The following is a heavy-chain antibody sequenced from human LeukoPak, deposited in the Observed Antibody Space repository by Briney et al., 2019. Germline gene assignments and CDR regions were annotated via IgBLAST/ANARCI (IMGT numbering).Heavy chain of an antibody. J-gene: IGHJ3*01. CDR2: ISGDGRDI. D-gene: IGHD3-3*01. Sequence: GGSLRLSCAASAFTFSSYGMSWVRQAPGKGLEWVSAISGDGRDIFYADAVKGRFTTSRDNSKNALYLQMNSLRDEDTALYYCAIHGGGTIRIEAFDVWGQGIMVTISS. CDR3: AIHGGGTIRIEAFDV. V-gene: IGHV3-23*01. CDR1: AFTFSSYG.